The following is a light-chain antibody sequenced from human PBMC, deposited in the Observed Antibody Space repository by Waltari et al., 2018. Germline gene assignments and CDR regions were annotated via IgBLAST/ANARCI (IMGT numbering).Light chain of an antibody. V-gene: IGKV1-16*01. J-gene: IGKJ4*01. Sequence: DIQLTQSPSSLSASVGDRVTINCRASQDLNGALAWFQHQPGKAPKTLIYDISTRQSGVPSRFGGSGSGTDFTLTIDSLQPDDFATYYCQHYYYYPFTFGGGTKVEVK. CDR1: QDLNGA. CDR3: QHYYYYPFT. CDR2: DIS.